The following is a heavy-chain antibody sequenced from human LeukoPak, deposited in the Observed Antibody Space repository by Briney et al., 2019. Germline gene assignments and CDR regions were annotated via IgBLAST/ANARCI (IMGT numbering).Heavy chain of an antibody. J-gene: IGHJ4*02. V-gene: IGHV4-34*01. CDR1: GGSFSGYY. Sequence: SETLSLTCAVCGGSFSGYYWSWIRQPPGKGLEWIGEINHSGSTNYNPSLKSRVTISVDTSKNQFSLKLSSVTAADTAVYYCARGVAVAGGPTDYWGQGTLVTVSS. CDR2: INHSGST. D-gene: IGHD6-19*01. CDR3: ARGVAVAGGPTDY.